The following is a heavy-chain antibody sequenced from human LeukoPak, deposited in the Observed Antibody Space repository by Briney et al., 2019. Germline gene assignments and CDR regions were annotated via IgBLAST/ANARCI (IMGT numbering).Heavy chain of an antibody. CDR2: ISYDGSNK. CDR3: AKGQELDDGVFDS. J-gene: IGHJ4*02. V-gene: IGHV3-30*18. D-gene: IGHD1-1*01. Sequence: PGRSLRLSCAASGFTFSSSGMHWVRQAPGKGLEWVAVISYDGSNKYYADSVRGRFAISRDNSKNALFLQMNSLRVEDTAICYCAKGQELDDGVFDSWGQGTLVTVSS. CDR1: GFTFSSSG.